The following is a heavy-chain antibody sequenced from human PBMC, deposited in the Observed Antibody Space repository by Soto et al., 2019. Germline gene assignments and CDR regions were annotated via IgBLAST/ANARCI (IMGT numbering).Heavy chain of an antibody. CDR2: IYYSGST. CDR3: ARDNDYDSSGYPNPGAFDI. Sequence: SETLSLTCTVSGGSISSYYWSWIRQPPGKGLEWIGYIYYSGSTNYNPSLKSRVTISVDTSKNQFSLKLSSVTAADTAVYYCARDNDYDSSGYPNPGAFDIWGQGTMVT. J-gene: IGHJ3*02. V-gene: IGHV4-59*12. CDR1: GGSISSYY. D-gene: IGHD3-22*01.